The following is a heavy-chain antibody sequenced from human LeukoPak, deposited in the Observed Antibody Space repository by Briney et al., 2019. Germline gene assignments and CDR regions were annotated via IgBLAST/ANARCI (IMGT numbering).Heavy chain of an antibody. CDR2: ISSSGSTI. CDR3: ARVPLPYYYDSSGYYYGYYYYYMDV. J-gene: IGHJ6*03. Sequence: GGSLRLSCAASGFTFSNYGMHWVRQAPGKGLEWVSYISSSGSTIYYADSVKGRFTISRDNAKNSLYLQMNSLRAEDTAVYYCARVPLPYYYDSSGYYYGYYYYYMDVWGKGTTVTISS. D-gene: IGHD3-22*01. V-gene: IGHV3-48*04. CDR1: GFTFSNYG.